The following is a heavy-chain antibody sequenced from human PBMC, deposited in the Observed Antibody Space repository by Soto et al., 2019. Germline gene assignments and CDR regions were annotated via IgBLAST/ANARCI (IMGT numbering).Heavy chain of an antibody. Sequence: ASETLSLTCTVSGGSISSYYWSWIRQPPGKGLEWIGYIYYSGSTNYNPSLKSRVTISVDTSKNQFSLKLSSVTAADTAVYYCARIGPMIVVVKGALDIWGQGTMVTVSS. CDR3: ARIGPMIVVVKGALDI. J-gene: IGHJ3*02. V-gene: IGHV4-59*01. D-gene: IGHD3-22*01. CDR2: IYYSGST. CDR1: GGSISSYY.